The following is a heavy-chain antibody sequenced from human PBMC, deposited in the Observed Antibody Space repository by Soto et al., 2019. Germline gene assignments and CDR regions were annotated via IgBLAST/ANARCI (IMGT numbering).Heavy chain of an antibody. Sequence: PSETLSLTCTVSGGSISSYYWSWIRQPPGKGLEWIGYIYYSGSTNYNPSLKSRVTISVDTSKNQFSLKLSSVTAADTAVYYCVRLVAAWGPGTLVTVSS. CDR1: GGSISSYY. D-gene: IGHD2-15*01. J-gene: IGHJ5*02. V-gene: IGHV4-59*01. CDR2: IYYSGST. CDR3: VRLVAA.